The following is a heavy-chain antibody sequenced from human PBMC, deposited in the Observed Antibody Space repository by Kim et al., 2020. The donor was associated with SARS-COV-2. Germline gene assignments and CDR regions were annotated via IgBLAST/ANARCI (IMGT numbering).Heavy chain of an antibody. D-gene: IGHD6-6*01. CDR1: GYSFTSYW. CDR3: ARRYREYSSFGYYGMDV. V-gene: IGHV5-10-1*01. CDR2: IDPSDSYT. J-gene: IGHJ6*02. Sequence: GESLKISCKGSGYSFTSYWISWVRQMPGKGLEWMGRIDPSDSYTNYSPSFQGHVTISADKSISTAYLQWSSLKASDTAMYYCARRYREYSSFGYYGMDVWGQGTTVTVSS.